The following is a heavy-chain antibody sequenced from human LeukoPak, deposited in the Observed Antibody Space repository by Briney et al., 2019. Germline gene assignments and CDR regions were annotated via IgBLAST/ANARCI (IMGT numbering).Heavy chain of an antibody. CDR2: IYWDDAK. V-gene: IGHV2-5*02. D-gene: IGHD2-15*01. CDR3: AHTVTYSLGDAFDI. Sequence: SGPTLVKPTQALTLTCTFSGFSLSTSGVGVGWFRQPPRKALEWLALIYWDDAKRYSPSLKNRLTITQDTSNKQVVLTMTNMDPVDTATYYCAHTVTYSLGDAFDIWGQGTMVTVSS. CDR1: GFSLSTSGVG. J-gene: IGHJ3*02.